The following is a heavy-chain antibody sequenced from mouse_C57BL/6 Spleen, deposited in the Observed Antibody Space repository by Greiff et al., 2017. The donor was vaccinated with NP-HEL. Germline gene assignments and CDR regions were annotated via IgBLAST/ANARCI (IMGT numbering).Heavy chain of an antibody. Sequence: VQGVESGGGLVKPGGSLKLSCAASGFTFSSYAMSWVRQTPEKRMEWVATISDGGSYTYYPDNVKGRFTISRDNAKNNLYLQMSHLKSEDTAMYYCARFITTVVAPGYFDVWGTGTTVTVSS. CDR3: ARFITTVVAPGYFDV. CDR2: ISDGGSYT. D-gene: IGHD1-1*01. CDR1: GFTFSSYA. V-gene: IGHV5-4*01. J-gene: IGHJ1*03.